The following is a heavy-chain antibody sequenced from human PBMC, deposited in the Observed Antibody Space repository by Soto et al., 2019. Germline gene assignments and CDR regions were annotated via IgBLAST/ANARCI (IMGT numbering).Heavy chain of an antibody. CDR3: ARGGVRSSSPFRYNYSGMDV. V-gene: IGHV1-8*01. D-gene: IGHD6-6*01. J-gene: IGHJ6*02. Sequence: QVQLVQSGAEVKKPGASVKVSCKASGYTFTSYDINWLRQATGQGLEWMGWRNPNSGNTSYAQKLEGRVTMTRNTSKSTAYIELRSMSSEDTAVYYCARGGVRSSSPFRYNYSGMDVWGQGTTVTVSS. CDR2: RNPNSGNT. CDR1: GYTFTSYD.